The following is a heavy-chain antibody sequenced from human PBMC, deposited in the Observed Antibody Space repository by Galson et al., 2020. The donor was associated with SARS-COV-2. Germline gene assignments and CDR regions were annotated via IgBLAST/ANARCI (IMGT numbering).Heavy chain of an antibody. D-gene: IGHD3-10*01. V-gene: IGHV4-34*01. CDR1: GVSFSGYS. CDR3: ARGHRGVVPSPVLGLGPFYSYYYMDV. CDR2: NNIGRNT. Sequence: SETLSLTCAVYGVSFSGYSWTWMRHPPGETREESGKNNIGRNTNYSPSHRSRHTLIVHTYKNQFSLNLRSLSAADTALYYCARGHRGVVPSPVLGLGPFYSYYYMDVWGKGTTVTVSS. J-gene: IGHJ6*03.